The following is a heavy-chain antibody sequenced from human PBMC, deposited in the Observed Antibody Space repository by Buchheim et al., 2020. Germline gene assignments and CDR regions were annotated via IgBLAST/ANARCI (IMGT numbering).Heavy chain of an antibody. CDR1: GGSFSGYY. D-gene: IGHD3-22*01. Sequence: QVQLQQWGAGLLKPSETLSLTCAVYGGSFSGYYWSWIRQPPGKGQEWIGEINHSGSTNYNPSLKSRVTISVDTSKNQFSLKLSSVTAADTAVYYCASRLDYYDSSGYSWFDPWGQGTL. V-gene: IGHV4-34*01. J-gene: IGHJ5*02. CDR3: ASRLDYYDSSGYSWFDP. CDR2: INHSGST.